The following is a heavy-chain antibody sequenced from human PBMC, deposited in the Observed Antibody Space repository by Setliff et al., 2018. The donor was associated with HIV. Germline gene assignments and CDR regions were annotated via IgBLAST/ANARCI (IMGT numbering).Heavy chain of an antibody. CDR1: GFTFSNYN. CDR2: ISYDSRFI. D-gene: IGHD6-13*01. V-gene: IGHV3-21*01. J-gene: IGHJ4*01. Sequence: GESLRLSCAASGFTFSNYNMNWVRQAPGKGLEWVSSISYDSRFIYHADSMKGRFTISRDNAKKLVYLQMTSLRAEDTAIYYCAKVGSTGWYYFDYWGHGTLVTVSS. CDR3: AKVGSTGWYYFDY.